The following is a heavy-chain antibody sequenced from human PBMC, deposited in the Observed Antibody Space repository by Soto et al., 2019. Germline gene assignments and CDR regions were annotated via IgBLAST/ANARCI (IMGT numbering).Heavy chain of an antibody. CDR1: GFTFSSYS. Sequence: PGGSLRLSCAASGFTFSSYSMNWVRQAPGKGLEWVSYISSSSSTIYYADSVKGRFTISRDNAKNSLYLQMNSLRDEDTAVYYCARGRESYYYGSEIDYWGQGTLVTVSS. J-gene: IGHJ4*02. D-gene: IGHD3-10*01. CDR2: ISSSSSTI. V-gene: IGHV3-48*02. CDR3: ARGRESYYYGSEIDY.